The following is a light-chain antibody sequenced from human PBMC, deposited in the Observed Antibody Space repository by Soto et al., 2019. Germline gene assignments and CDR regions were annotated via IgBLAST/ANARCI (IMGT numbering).Light chain of an antibody. V-gene: IGLV2-14*01. CDR1: SSDVGGYNF. J-gene: IGLJ1*01. Sequence: QSALTQPASVSGSPGQSITISCTGTSSDVGGYNFVSWYQQHPGKAPTLLISEVSNRPSGVSNRFSASKSGNTASLTISGLQAEDEADYYCSSYRSGITSYVFGTGTKLTVL. CDR2: EVS. CDR3: SSYRSGITSYV.